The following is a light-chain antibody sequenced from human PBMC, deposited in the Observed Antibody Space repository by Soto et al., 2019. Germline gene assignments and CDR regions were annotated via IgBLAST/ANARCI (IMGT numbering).Light chain of an antibody. J-gene: IGLJ3*02. CDR3: GTWDSSLSDV. CDR2: ENN. CDR1: SSNIGNNY. V-gene: IGLV1-51*02. Sequence: QSVLTQPPSVSAAPGQKVTIPCSGSSSNIGNNYVSWYQQLPGTAPKLLIYENNKRPSGIPDRFSGSKSGTSATLGITGLQTGDEADYYCGTWDSSLSDVFGGGTKLTVL.